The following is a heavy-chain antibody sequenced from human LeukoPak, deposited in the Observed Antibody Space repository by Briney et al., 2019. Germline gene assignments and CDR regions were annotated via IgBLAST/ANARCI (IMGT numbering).Heavy chain of an antibody. CDR1: GGTFSSYA. Sequence: SVKVSCKASGGTFSSYAISWVRQAPGQGLEWMGGIIPIFGTANYAQKFQGRVTITTDESTSTAYMELSSLRSEDTAVYYCARSKGYCIGGSCYSDAFDIWGQGTMVTVSS. J-gene: IGHJ3*02. CDR3: ARSKGYCIGGSCYSDAFDI. V-gene: IGHV1-69*05. CDR2: IIPIFGTA. D-gene: IGHD2-15*01.